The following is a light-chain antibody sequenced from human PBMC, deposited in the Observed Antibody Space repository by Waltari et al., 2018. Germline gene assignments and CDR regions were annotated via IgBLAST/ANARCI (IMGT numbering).Light chain of an antibody. Sequence: ETVMTQSPATPSVSPGERATLSCRASQSISNKLAWYQQKHGQAPRLLSYGASTRATGAPARFGGSGSGTDVTVTISSFQSEDFAVYYCHNYTAWPRTFGQGTKVEVK. CDR3: HNYTAWPRT. J-gene: IGKJ1*01. V-gene: IGKV3-15*01. CDR1: QSISNK. CDR2: GAS.